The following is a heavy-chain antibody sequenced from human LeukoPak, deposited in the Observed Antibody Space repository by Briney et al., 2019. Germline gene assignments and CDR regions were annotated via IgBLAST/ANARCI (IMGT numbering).Heavy chain of an antibody. V-gene: IGHV1-2*02. CDR3: ARGGYIAVAGRRDPDY. J-gene: IGHJ4*02. Sequence: ASVKVSCKASGYTFTGYYMYWVRQAPGQGPEWMGWINPNSGGTNYAQKFQGRVTMNRDTSISTAYMELSRLRSDDTAVYYCARGGYIAVAGRRDPDYWGQGTLVTVSS. CDR1: GYTFTGYY. CDR2: INPNSGGT. D-gene: IGHD6-19*01.